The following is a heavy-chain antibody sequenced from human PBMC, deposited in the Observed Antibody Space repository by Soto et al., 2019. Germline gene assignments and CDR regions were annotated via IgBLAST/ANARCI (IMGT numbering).Heavy chain of an antibody. CDR3: ASGGAGSGPFTWELPDH. CDR2: ITPFNGDV. D-gene: IGHD1-26*01. J-gene: IGHJ4*02. Sequence: QMQLVQSGAEVKKPGSSVTVSCKALGNTFTYRXXXXXRQAPGQALEWMGWITPFNGDVXYAQKFQERVTITRDRSINTAYMRMSSLRSEDTAMYYCASGGAGSGPFTWELPDHWGQGTLVTVSS. V-gene: IGHV1-45*02. CDR1: GNTFTYRX.